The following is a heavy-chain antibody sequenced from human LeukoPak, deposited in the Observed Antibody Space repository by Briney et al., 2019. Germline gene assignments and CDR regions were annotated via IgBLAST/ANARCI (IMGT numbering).Heavy chain of an antibody. D-gene: IGHD6-13*01. CDR1: GFTCSTYV. CDR2: ILHNGDST. V-gene: IGHV3-23*01. CDR3: AKTGGVAAADY. Sequence: PGGSLRLSCAAPGFTCSTYVMSWVRQAPGKGLEWLSLILHNGDSTYYADSVKGRFTISRDNSKNTLYLQMNSLRAEDTAVYYCAKTGGVAAADYWGQGTLVTVSS. J-gene: IGHJ4*02.